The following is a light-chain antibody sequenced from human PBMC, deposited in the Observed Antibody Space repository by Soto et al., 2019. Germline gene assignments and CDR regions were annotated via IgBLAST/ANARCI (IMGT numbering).Light chain of an antibody. CDR3: QSYDSSLSVSV. J-gene: IGLJ3*02. CDR2: GST. CDR1: SSNIGANYD. Sequence: QPVLTQPPSVSGAPGQSITISCTGTSSNIGANYDVHWYQQLPGTAPKLLIFGSTNRPSGVPDRFSGSKSGTSASLAITGLQADDEADYYCQSYDSSLSVSVFGGGTQLTVL. V-gene: IGLV1-40*01.